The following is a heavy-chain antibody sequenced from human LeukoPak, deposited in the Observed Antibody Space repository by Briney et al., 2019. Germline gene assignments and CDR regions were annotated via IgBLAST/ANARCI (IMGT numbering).Heavy chain of an antibody. CDR1: GGSISSHY. V-gene: IGHV4-59*11. D-gene: IGHD6-6*01. CDR2: IYYSGST. J-gene: IGHJ4*02. CDR3: ARDGIAARPFDY. Sequence: SETLSLTCTVSGGSISSHYWSWIRQPPGKGLEWIGYIYYSGSTNYNPSLKSRVTISVDTSKNQFSLKLSSVTAADTAVYYCARDGIAARPFDYWGQGTLATVSS.